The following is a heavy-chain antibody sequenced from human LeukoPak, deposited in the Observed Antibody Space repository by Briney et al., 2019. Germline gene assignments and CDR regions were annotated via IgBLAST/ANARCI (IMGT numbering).Heavy chain of an antibody. CDR2: INHSGST. J-gene: IGHJ2*01. D-gene: IGHD6-13*01. V-gene: IGHV4-34*01. Sequence: PSETLSLTCAVYGGSFSGYYWSWIRQPPGKGLEWIGEINHSGSTNYNPSLKSRVTISVDTSKNQFSLKLSSVTAADTAVYYCAISSSWRLYWYFDLWGRGTLVTVSS. CDR3: AISSSWRLYWYFDL. CDR1: GGSFSGYY.